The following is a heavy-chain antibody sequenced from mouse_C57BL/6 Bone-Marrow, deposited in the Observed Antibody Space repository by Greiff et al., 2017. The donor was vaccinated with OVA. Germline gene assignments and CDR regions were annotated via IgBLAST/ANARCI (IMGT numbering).Heavy chain of an antibody. D-gene: IGHD3-1*01. Sequence: LVESGAELVRPGASVKLSCTASGFNIKDDYMHWVKQRPEQGLEWIGWIDPENGDTEYASKFQGKATITADTSSNTAYLQLSSLTSEDTAVYYCTTGLLYYFDYWGQGTTLTVSS. V-gene: IGHV14-4*01. CDR1: GFNIKDDY. CDR3: TTGLLYYFDY. J-gene: IGHJ2*01. CDR2: IDPENGDT.